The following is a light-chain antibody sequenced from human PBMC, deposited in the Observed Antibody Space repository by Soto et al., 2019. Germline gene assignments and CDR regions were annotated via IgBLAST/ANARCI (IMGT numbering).Light chain of an antibody. CDR1: SSDVGGYNY. V-gene: IGLV2-14*01. J-gene: IGLJ1*01. Sequence: QSALTQPASVSGSPGQSITISCTGTSSDVGGYNYVSWYQQHPGKAPKLMIYDVSNRPSGVSNRFSGSKSGNTASLTIYGLQAEDEADYYCSSYTSSSTLVFGSGTELTVL. CDR2: DVS. CDR3: SSYTSSSTLV.